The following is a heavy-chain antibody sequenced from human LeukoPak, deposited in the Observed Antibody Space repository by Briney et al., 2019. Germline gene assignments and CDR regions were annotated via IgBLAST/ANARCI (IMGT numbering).Heavy chain of an antibody. V-gene: IGHV1-2*02. D-gene: IGHD6-13*01. CDR3: ARGDSSSWYENAGFDY. J-gene: IGHJ4*02. CDR1: GYTFTGYY. Sequence: ASVKVSCKASGYTFTGYYMHWVRQAPGQGLEWMGWINPNSGGTNYAQKFQGRVTMTRDTSISTAYMELSRLRSDDTAVYYCARGDSSSWYENAGFDYWGQGTLVTVSS. CDR2: INPNSGGT.